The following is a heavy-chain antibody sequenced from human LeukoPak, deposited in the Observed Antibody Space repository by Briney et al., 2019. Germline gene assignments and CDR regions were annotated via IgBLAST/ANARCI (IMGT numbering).Heavy chain of an antibody. V-gene: IGHV4-34*01. CDR2: INHSGST. CDR3: ATSYYYDSSGYLGPPFDY. Sequence: PSETLSLTCAVYGGSFSGYYWSWIRQPPGKGLEWIGEINHSGSTNYNPSLKSRVTISVDTSKNQFSLKLGPVTAADTAVYYCATSYYYDSSGYLGPPFDYWGQGTLVTVSS. D-gene: IGHD3-22*01. J-gene: IGHJ4*02. CDR1: GGSFSGYY.